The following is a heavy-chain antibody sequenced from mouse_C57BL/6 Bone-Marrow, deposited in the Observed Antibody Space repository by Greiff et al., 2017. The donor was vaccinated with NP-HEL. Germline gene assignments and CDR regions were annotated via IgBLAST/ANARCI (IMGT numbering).Heavy chain of an antibody. CDR1: GFSLTSYG. J-gene: IGHJ4*01. V-gene: IGHV2-2*01. Sequence: QVQLKESGPGLVQPSQSLSITCTVSGFSLTSYGVHWVRQSPGKGLEWLGVIWSGGSTDDNAALITRLSISKDNSKSQVFCKMNSLQAADTARYDCARDTMIRGGYYAMDYWGQGTSVTVSS. CDR3: ARDTMIRGGYYAMDY. CDR2: IWSGGST. D-gene: IGHD2-4*01.